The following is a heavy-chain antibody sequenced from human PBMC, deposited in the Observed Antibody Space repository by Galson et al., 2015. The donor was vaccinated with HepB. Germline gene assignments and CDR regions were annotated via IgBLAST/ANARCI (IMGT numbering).Heavy chain of an antibody. CDR3: GRGPTSLSH. D-gene: IGHD2/OR15-2a*01. V-gene: IGHV3-74*01. CDR1: GFTFRTYW. J-gene: IGHJ4*02. CDR2: IDTDGGSA. Sequence: SLRLSCAASGFTFRTYWMQWVRQAPGKGLEWVSRIDTDGGSAAYADAVEGRFTISRDNAKNTLYLQMENLRAEDTAVYYCGRGPTSLSHWGQGTLVTVSS.